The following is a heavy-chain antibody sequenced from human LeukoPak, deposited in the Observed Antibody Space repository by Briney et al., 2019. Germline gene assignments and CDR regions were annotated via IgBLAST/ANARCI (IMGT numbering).Heavy chain of an antibody. CDR2: IKQDGSEK. CDR1: GFTFSSYW. D-gene: IGHD5-24*01. Sequence: QPGGSLRLSCAASGFTFSSYWMSWVRQAPGKGLEWVANIKQDGSEKYYVDSVKGRFTISRDNAKNSLYLQMNSLRAEDTAVYYCARWRDGYNYYFDCWGQGTLVTVSS. CDR3: ARWRDGYNYYFDC. V-gene: IGHV3-7*01. J-gene: IGHJ4*02.